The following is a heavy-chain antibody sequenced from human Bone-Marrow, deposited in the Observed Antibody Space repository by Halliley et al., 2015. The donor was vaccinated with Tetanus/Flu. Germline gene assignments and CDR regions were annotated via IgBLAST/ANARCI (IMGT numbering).Heavy chain of an antibody. CDR3: ARNMGTTNFGVVSFNFDY. D-gene: IGHD3-3*01. J-gene: IGHJ4*02. CDR1: GYTFGTYG. V-gene: IGHV1-18*01. CDR2: ISVYNANT. Sequence: QLVQSGAEVKKPGASVKVSCKASGYTFGTYGISWVRQAPGQGLEWLGWISVYNANTNYAQKFHGRVTMTTDTSTNTAYIELRSLTSDDTAVYYCARNMGTTNFGVVSFNFDYWGQGTLVTVSS.